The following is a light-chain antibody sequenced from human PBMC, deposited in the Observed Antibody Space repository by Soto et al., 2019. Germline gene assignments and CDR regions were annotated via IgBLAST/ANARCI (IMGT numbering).Light chain of an antibody. CDR1: SSDVGGYNY. CDR2: EVN. J-gene: IGLJ1*01. CDR3: SSYAGSSNV. V-gene: IGLV2-8*01. Sequence: QSVLTQPPSASGSPGQSVAISCTGTSSDVGGYNYVSRYQQHPGKAPKLMIYEVNKRPSGVPDRFSGSKSGNTASLTASGLQAEDEADYYCSSYAGSSNVFGTGTKVTVL.